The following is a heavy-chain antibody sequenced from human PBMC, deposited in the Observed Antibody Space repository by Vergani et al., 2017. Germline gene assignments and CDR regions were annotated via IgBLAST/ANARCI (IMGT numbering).Heavy chain of an antibody. CDR3: ARGKRRDCSGGSCYDEGWFDP. D-gene: IGHD2-15*01. J-gene: IGHJ5*02. CDR2: INHSGST. Sequence: QVQLQQWGAGLLKPSETLSLTCAVYGGSFSGYYWSWIRQPPGKGLEWIGEINHSGSTNYNPSLKSRVTISVDTSKNQFSLKLRSVTAADTAVYYCARGKRRDCSGGSCYDEGWFDPWGQGTLVTVSS. CDR1: GGSFSGYY. V-gene: IGHV4-34*01.